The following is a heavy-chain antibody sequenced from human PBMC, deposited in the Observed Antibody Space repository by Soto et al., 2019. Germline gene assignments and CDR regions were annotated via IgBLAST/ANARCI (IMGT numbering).Heavy chain of an antibody. V-gene: IGHV2-5*02. CDR2: IYWDDDK. Sequence: SGPTLVYPPQTLTLTCTFYEFSVSTRGVGVVLVRQPPGKALQRLALIYWDDDKRYSPSLKSRLTITKDTYKNQVVLTMTNMDRVDSATYYCAHSQTTGGYFSGGSGHFDYWGQ. D-gene: IGHD2-15*01. J-gene: IGHJ4*02. CDR3: AHSQTTGGYFSGGSGHFDY. CDR1: EFSVSTRGVG.